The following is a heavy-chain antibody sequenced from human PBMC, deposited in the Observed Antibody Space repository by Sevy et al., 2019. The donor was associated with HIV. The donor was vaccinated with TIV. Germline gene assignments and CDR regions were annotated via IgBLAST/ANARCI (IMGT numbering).Heavy chain of an antibody. CDR1: GFTFSNAW. J-gene: IGHJ4*02. D-gene: IGHD3-22*01. Sequence: GGSLRLSCAASGFTFSNAWMNWVRQAPGKGLEWVGRIKSKTDGGTTDYAAPVKGRFTISRDDSKNTMYLQMNSLKTEYTAVYYCTIDRGFEYYYDSTTPGGFDYWGQGTLVTVSS. CDR2: IKSKTDGGTT. CDR3: TIDRGFEYYYDSTTPGGFDY. V-gene: IGHV3-15*07.